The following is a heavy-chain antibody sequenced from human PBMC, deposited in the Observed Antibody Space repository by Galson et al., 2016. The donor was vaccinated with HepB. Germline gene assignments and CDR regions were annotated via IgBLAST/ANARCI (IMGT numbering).Heavy chain of an antibody. CDR2: ISFDDRNK. V-gene: IGHV3-30*03. CDR1: RFSLRDSA. Sequence: SLRLSCAASRFSLRDSALYWVRQAPGKGLEWVALISFDDRNKNYADSVKGRFTISRDNSKNTVYLQMNSLRVEDTAVYYCARRIDYWGQGTQVTVSS. CDR3: ARRIDY. J-gene: IGHJ4*02.